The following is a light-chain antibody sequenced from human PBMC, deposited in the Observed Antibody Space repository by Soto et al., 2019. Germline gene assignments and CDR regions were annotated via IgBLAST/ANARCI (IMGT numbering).Light chain of an antibody. Sequence: DIVLTQSPGTLSLSPGERATLSCRASQRVGTSLAWYQQKPGQAPRLLVYGASTRATGIPDRFSGSGSGTDCTLTISRLEPEDFAVYDCHQYHTAPWTVGQGTKVEIK. V-gene: IGKV3-20*01. CDR3: HQYHTAPWT. CDR2: GAS. J-gene: IGKJ1*01. CDR1: QRVGTS.